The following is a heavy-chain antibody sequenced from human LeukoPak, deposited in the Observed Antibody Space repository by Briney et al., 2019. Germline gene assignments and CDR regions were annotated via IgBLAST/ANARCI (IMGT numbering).Heavy chain of an antibody. V-gene: IGHV3-30-3*01. CDR3: ARLHPGSGSYSSKFDY. CDR2: ISYDGSNK. CDR1: GFTFSSYA. J-gene: IGHJ4*02. Sequence: GGSLRLSCAASGFTFSSYAMHWVRQAPGKGLEWVAVISYDGSNKYYADSVKGRFTISRDNSKNTLYLQMNSLRAEDTAVYYCARLHPGSGSYSSKFDYWGQGTLVTVSS. D-gene: IGHD3-10*01.